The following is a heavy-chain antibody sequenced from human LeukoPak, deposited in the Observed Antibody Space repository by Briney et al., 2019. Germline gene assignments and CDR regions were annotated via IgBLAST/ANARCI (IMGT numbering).Heavy chain of an antibody. CDR1: GSIFTNYW. CDR3: ARHAPGDYFDY. CDR2: IHPGDSDT. D-gene: IGHD3-10*01. V-gene: IGHV5-51*01. J-gene: IGHJ4*02. Sequence: LGTSLQISCKGSGSIFTNYWIGWVRQMPGKGLEWMGIIHPGDSDTRYSPSLQGQVTMSVYKSISTAYLQWSSLKASDTAMYYCARHAPGDYFDYWGQGTLVTVSS.